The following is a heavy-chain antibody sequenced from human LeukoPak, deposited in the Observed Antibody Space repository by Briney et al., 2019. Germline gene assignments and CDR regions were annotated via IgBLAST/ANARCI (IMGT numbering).Heavy chain of an antibody. D-gene: IGHD5-12*01. CDR3: ARRYSGYETSWFDP. J-gene: IGHJ5*02. V-gene: IGHV3-21*05. Sequence: GGSLRLSCAASGFAFSDYSMNWVRQAPGKGLEWVANIRGSGSGMGSGNYYAGSVKGRFTISRDNAKNSLYLQMNSLRAEDTAVYYCARRYSGYETSWFDPWGQGTLVTVSS. CDR2: IRGSGSGM. CDR1: GFAFSDYS.